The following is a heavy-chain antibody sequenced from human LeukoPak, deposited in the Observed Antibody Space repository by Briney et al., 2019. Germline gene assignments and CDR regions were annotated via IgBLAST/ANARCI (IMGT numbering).Heavy chain of an antibody. CDR1: RFTFSSYW. CDR2: INSDGSSI. Sequence: GGSLRLSCAASRFTFSSYWMHWIRQAPGKGLVWVSRINSDGSSIAYADSVRGRFTISRDNAKNTLYLEMNSLRAEDTAVYYCAALDHGHDYWGQGTLLTVSS. V-gene: IGHV3-74*01. CDR3: AALDHGHDY. J-gene: IGHJ4*02.